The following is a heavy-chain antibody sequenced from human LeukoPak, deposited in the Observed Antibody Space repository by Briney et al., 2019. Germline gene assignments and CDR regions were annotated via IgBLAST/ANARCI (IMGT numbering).Heavy chain of an antibody. V-gene: IGHV3-53*01. Sequence: PGGSLRLSCAASGFTVSSSDMSWVRQAPGKGLEWVSVIYSGGSTYYADSGKGRFTISRDNSKNTLYLQMNSVRAEDTAVYCCARGQEYWGQGTLVTVSS. CDR1: GFTVSSSD. CDR3: ARGQEY. CDR2: IYSGGST. J-gene: IGHJ4*02.